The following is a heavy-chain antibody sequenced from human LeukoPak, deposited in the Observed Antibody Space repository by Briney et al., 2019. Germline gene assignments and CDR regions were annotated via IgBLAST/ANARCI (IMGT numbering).Heavy chain of an antibody. CDR1: GFTVSSNY. CDR2: IYSGGST. V-gene: IGHV3-66*02. D-gene: IGHD3-22*01. J-gene: IGHJ6*03. Sequence: GGSLRLSCAASGFTVSSNYMSWVRQAPGKGLEGVSVIYSGGSTYYADSVKGRFTISRDNSKNTLYLQMNSLRAEDTAVYYCARIDSSGYYPYYYYYMDVWGKGTTVTVSS. CDR3: ARIDSSGYYPYYYYYMDV.